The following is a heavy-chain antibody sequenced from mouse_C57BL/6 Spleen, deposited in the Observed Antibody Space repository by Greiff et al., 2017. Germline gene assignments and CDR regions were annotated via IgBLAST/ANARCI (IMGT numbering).Heavy chain of an antibody. V-gene: IGHV2-9-1*01. CDR3: ASQSLYGSSYGHWYFGV. J-gene: IGHJ1*03. CDR2: IWTGGGT. D-gene: IGHD1-1*01. CDR1: GFSLTSYA. Sequence: VKVVESGPGLVAPSQCLSITCTVSGFSLTSYAISWVRQPPGKGLEWLGVIWTGGGTNYNSALKSRLSISKDNSKSQVFLKMNSLQTDDTARYYCASQSLYGSSYGHWYFGVWGTGTTVTVSS.